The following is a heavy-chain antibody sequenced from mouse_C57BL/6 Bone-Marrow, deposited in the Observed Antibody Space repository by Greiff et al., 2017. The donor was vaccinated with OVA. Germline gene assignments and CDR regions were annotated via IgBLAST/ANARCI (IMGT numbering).Heavy chain of an antibody. CDR3: ARDYYGSSYVFDY. Sequence: VQLQQSGAELARPGASVKLSCKASGYTFTSYGISWVKQRTGQGLEWIGEIYPRSGHTYYNEKFKGKATLTADKSSSTAYMELRSLTSEDSAVYFCARDYYGSSYVFDYWGQGTTLTVSS. V-gene: IGHV1-81*01. CDR1: GYTFTSYG. J-gene: IGHJ2*01. D-gene: IGHD1-1*01. CDR2: IYPRSGHT.